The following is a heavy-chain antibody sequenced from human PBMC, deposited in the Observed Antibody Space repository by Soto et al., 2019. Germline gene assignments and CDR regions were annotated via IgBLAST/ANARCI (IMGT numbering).Heavy chain of an antibody. D-gene: IGHD4-4*01. CDR3: ARDVFPTTNYYYYYYGMDV. CDR2: ISSSSSYT. CDR1: GFTFSDYY. Sequence: GGSLRLSCAASGFTFSDYYMSWIRQAPGKGLEWVSYISSSSSYTNYADSVKGRFTISRDNAKNSLYLQMNSLRAEDTAVYYCARDVFPTTNYYYYYYGMDVWGQGTTVTVSS. J-gene: IGHJ6*02. V-gene: IGHV3-11*06.